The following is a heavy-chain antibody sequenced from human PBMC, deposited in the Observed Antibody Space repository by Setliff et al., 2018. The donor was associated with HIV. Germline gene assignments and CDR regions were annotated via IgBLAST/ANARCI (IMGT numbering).Heavy chain of an antibody. CDR2: INHSGST. J-gene: IGHJ4*02. Sequence: PSETLSLPCAVYGGSFSGFYWNWIRQPPGKGLEWIGEINHSGSTNYNPSLKSRVTISVDTSKNQFSLRLSSVIAADTAVYYCARGPPGSSIGWYVGYWGQGTLVTVSS. CDR3: ARGPPGSSIGWYVGY. V-gene: IGHV4-34*01. D-gene: IGHD6-19*01. CDR1: GGSFSGFY.